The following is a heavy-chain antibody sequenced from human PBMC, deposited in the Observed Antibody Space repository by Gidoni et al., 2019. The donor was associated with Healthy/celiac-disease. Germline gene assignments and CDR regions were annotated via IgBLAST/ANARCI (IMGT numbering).Heavy chain of an antibody. J-gene: IGHJ4*02. D-gene: IGHD3-22*01. CDR3: AREGLTYYYDSSGYYAPCYFDY. CDR1: GFTFSSYG. V-gene: IGHV3-30*03. CDR2: ISYDGSNK. Sequence: QVQLVESGGGVVQPGRSLRLSCAASGFTFSSYGMHWVRQAPGKGLEWVAVISYDGSNKYYADSVKGRFTISRDNSKNTLYLQMNSLRAEDTAVYYCAREGLTYYYDSSGYYAPCYFDYWGQGTLVTVSS.